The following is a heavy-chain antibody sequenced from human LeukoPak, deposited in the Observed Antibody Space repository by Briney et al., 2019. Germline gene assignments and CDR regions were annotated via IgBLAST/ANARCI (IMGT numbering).Heavy chain of an antibody. CDR1: GFTLSSNW. CDR2: INNDGSST. CDR3: VKYSSGWN. J-gene: IGHJ4*02. Sequence: PGGSLRLSCAAPGFTLSSNWMHWVRHAPGKGLVWVSRINNDGSSTSYADSVKGRFTISRDNAKDTLFLQMNSLRAEDTAVYYCVKYSSGWNWGQGTLVTVSS. D-gene: IGHD6-19*01. V-gene: IGHV3-74*01.